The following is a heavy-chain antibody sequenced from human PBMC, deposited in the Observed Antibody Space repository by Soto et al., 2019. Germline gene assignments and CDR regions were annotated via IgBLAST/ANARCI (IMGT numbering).Heavy chain of an antibody. CDR2: ISGSGGST. CDR1: GFTFSSYA. J-gene: IGHJ5*02. V-gene: IGHV3-23*01. CDR3: AKGAMVRGLNWFDP. D-gene: IGHD3-10*01. Sequence: EVQLLESGGGLVQPGGSLRLSCAASGFTFSSYAMSWVRQAPGEGLEWVSAISGSGGSTYYADSVKRRFTISRDNSKNTVYLQMNSLRAEDTSVYYCAKGAMVRGLNWFDPWGQGTLVTVSS.